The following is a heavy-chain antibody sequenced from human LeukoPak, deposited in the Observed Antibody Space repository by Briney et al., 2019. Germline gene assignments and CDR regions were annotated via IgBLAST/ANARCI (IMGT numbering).Heavy chain of an antibody. J-gene: IGHJ4*02. D-gene: IGHD2-21*02. V-gene: IGHV1-69*13. Sequence: ALVKVSCKASGGTFSSTTINWVRQAPGQGLEWMGGITPIFRTPNYAQKFQGRVTITAVESMSTAYMELSSLRSEDTAVYYCARGWLAETTVVTPYNYWGQGTLVTVSS. CDR3: ARGWLAETTVVTPYNY. CDR2: ITPIFRTP. CDR1: GGTFSSTT.